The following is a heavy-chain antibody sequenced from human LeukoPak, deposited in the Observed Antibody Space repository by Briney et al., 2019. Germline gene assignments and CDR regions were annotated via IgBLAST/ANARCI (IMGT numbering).Heavy chain of an antibody. CDR3: ARGGGYTSSWYLEAFDI. J-gene: IGHJ3*02. V-gene: IGHV3-11*04. Sequence: GGSLRLSCAASGCTFSDYYMSWIRQAPGKGLEWVSYISNSGNTIYYPDSVKGRFTISRDNAKNSLYLQMSSLRAEDTAVYYCARGGGYTSSWYLEAFDIWGQGTMVTVSS. D-gene: IGHD6-13*01. CDR1: GCTFSDYY. CDR2: ISNSGNTI.